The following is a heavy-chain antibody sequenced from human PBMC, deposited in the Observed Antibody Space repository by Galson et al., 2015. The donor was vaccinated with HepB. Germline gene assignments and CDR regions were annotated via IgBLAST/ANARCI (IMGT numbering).Heavy chain of an antibody. CDR3: AKDRPIYYDTSGISTIDC. CDR1: AFTFSSSA. V-gene: IGHV3-23*01. CDR2: ISGSGGST. J-gene: IGHJ4*02. D-gene: IGHD3-22*01. Sequence: SLRLSCAASAFTFSSSAVSWVRQAPGKGLEWVSTISGSGGSTYYADSVQGRFTISRDNSKNTLYLQMNSLRAEDTAVYYCAKDRPIYYDTSGISTIDCWGQGTLVTVSS.